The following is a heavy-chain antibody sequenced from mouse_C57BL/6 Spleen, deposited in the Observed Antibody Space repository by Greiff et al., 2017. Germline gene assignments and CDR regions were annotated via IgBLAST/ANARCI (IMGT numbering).Heavy chain of an antibody. CDR3: ARGSYWDFDV. J-gene: IGHJ1*03. Sequence: DVKLVESGGGLVKPGGSLKLSCAASGFTFSSYAMSWVRQTPEKRLEWVATISDGGSYTYYPHTVKGRFTIPRDNAKNNLYLQMSHLKSEDTAVYYCARGSYWDFDVGGTGTTVTVSS. CDR1: GFTFSSYA. D-gene: IGHD1-1*01. V-gene: IGHV5-4*03. CDR2: ISDGGSYT.